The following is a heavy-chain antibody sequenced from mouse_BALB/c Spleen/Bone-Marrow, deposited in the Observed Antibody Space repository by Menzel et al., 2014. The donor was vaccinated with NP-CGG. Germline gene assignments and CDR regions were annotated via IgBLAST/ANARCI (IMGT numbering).Heavy chain of an antibody. Sequence: VQLQQSGAELVRPGASVKLSCKASGYTFTSYWINWAKQRPGQGLEWIGNIYPSDSYTNYNQKFKDKATLTVDKSSSTAYMQLSSPTSEDSAVYYCTRRLTGSYAMDYWGQGTSVTVSS. V-gene: IGHV1-69*02. CDR1: GYTFTSYW. J-gene: IGHJ4*01. CDR3: TRRLTGSYAMDY. D-gene: IGHD4-1*01. CDR2: IYPSDSYT.